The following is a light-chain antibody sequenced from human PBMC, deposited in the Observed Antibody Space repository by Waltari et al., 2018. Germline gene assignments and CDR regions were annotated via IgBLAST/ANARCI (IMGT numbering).Light chain of an antibody. Sequence: DIVLTQSPATLSLSPGEIAPISCRASQSVANYLAWYQQKPGQAPRLLIYDVSNRATDIPARFSGSGFATDFTLTISDLKPEDIAVYYCQKRNKWPVTFGGGTKVEIK. V-gene: IGKV3-11*01. CDR2: DVS. CDR1: QSVANY. J-gene: IGKJ4*01. CDR3: QKRNKWPVT.